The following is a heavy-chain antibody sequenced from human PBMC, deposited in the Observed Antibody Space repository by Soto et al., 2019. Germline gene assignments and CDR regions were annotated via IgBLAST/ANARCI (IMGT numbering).Heavy chain of an antibody. CDR3: AKLSYSETSGHFDS. Sequence: GGSLRLSCAASGFTFSTYAMHWVRQAPGKGLEWLSGISWDSETLDYADSVRGRFTISRDNAKNSLYLQMSSLRPEDTAVYYCAKLSYSETSGHFDSWGQGTLVTVSS. J-gene: IGHJ4*02. V-gene: IGHV3-9*01. D-gene: IGHD3-22*01. CDR1: GFTFSTYA. CDR2: ISWDSETL.